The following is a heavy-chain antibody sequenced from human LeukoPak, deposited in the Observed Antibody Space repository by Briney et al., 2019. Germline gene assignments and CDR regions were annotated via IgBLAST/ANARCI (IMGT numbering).Heavy chain of an antibody. V-gene: IGHV4-34*01. CDR3: ARGRVFGVGRNWFDP. J-gene: IGHJ5*02. Sequence: SETLSLTCAVYGESFSGFYWSWIRQPPGKGLEWIGEINHSGSTNYNPSLKSRVTISVDTSKNRFSLKLTSVTAADTAVYYCARGRVFGVGRNWFDPWGEGTLITVSS. CDR2: INHSGST. D-gene: IGHD3-3*01. CDR1: GESFSGFY.